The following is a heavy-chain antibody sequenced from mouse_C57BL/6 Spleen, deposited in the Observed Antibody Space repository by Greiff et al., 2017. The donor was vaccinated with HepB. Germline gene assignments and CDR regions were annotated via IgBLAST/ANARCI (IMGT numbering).Heavy chain of an antibody. CDR2: IYPGDGDT. V-gene: IGHV1-82*01. J-gene: IGHJ3*01. CDR1: GYAFSSSW. D-gene: IGHD3-2*02. CDR3: ANTQATAGFAY. Sequence: QVQLKQSGPELVKPGASVKISCKASGYAFSSSWMNWVKQRPGKGLEWIGRIYPGDGDTNYNGKFKGKATLTADKSSSTAYMQLSSLTSEDSAVYFCANTQATAGFAYWGQGTLVTVSA.